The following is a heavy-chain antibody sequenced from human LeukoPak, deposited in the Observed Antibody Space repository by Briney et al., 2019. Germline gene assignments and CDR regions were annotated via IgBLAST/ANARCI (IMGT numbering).Heavy chain of an antibody. Sequence: ASVKVSCKASGYTFTGYYMHWVRQAPGQGLAWMGWIDPNSGGTNYAQKFQGRVTMTRDTSISTAYMELSRLRSDDTAVYYCERARQGIVGAFDYWGQGTLVTVSS. J-gene: IGHJ4*02. V-gene: IGHV1-2*02. CDR2: IDPNSGGT. CDR3: ERARQGIVGAFDY. CDR1: GYTFTGYY. D-gene: IGHD1-26*01.